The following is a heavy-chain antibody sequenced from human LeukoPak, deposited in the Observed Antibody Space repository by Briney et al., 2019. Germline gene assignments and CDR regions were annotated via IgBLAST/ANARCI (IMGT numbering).Heavy chain of an antibody. D-gene: IGHD3-22*01. Sequence: PSETLSLTCTVSGGSISSYYWSWIRQPAGKGLEWIGRIYTSGSTNYNPSLKSRVTMSVDTSKNQFSLKLSSVTAADTAIYYCATLPNYDNSGYYAWGYYYYMDVWGKGTTVTVSS. CDR3: ATLPNYDNSGYYAWGYYYYMDV. CDR1: GGSISSYY. CDR2: IYTSGST. V-gene: IGHV4-4*07. J-gene: IGHJ6*03.